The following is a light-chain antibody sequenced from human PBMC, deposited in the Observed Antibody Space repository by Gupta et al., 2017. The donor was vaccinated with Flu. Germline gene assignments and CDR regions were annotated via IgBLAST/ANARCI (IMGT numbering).Light chain of an antibody. CDR2: DAS. CDR1: QSVSSY. V-gene: IGKV3-11*01. CDR3: QQRSNWPPNT. Sequence: ATLSLSPGERATLSCRASQSVSSYLAWYQQRPGQAPRLLIYDASNRATGIPARFSGSGSGTDXTLTISXLEPEDFAVYYCQQRSNWPPNTFGXGTRLEIK. J-gene: IGKJ5*01.